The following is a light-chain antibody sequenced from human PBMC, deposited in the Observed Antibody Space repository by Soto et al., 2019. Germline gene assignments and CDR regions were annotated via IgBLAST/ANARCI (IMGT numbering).Light chain of an antibody. V-gene: IGLV2-14*01. CDR1: SSDAGGYNY. CDR3: SSYASSYTLV. J-gene: IGLJ2*01. CDR2: DVS. Sequence: QAVVTQPASVSGSPGQSITISCTGTSSDAGGYNYVSWYQQHPGKAPKLMIYDVSNRPSGVSNRFSGSKSGNTASLTISGLQAEDEADYYCSSYASSYTLVFGGGTKLTVL.